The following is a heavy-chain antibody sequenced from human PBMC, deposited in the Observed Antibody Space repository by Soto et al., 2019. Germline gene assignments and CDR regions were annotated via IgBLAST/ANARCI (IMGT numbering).Heavy chain of an antibody. J-gene: IGHJ6*02. CDR1: GGSFSGYY. V-gene: IGHV4-34*01. CDR3: ARGRTTPLAPYSSSFRRGYYGMDV. Sequence: SETLSLTCAVYGGSFSGYYWSWIRQPPGKGLEWIGEINHSGSTNYNPSLKSRVTISVDTSKNQFSLKLSSVTAADTAVYYCARGRTTPLAPYSSSFRRGYYGMDVWGQGTTVTVSS. CDR2: INHSGST. D-gene: IGHD6-13*01.